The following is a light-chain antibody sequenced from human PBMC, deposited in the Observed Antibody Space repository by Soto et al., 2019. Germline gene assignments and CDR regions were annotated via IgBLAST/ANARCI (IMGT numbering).Light chain of an antibody. J-gene: IGKJ4*01. CDR2: AAS. V-gene: IGKV3-15*01. CDR3: QQYDNLPPLT. CDR1: QSVGSN. Sequence: EVVMTQSPATLSVSPGERATLSCMDSQSVGSNLALYKQKPGQPPRLLIYAASTRATGIPARFSGSGSGAEVTIAISSLQSEDFAVYYCQQYDNLPPLTFGVGTKVEIK.